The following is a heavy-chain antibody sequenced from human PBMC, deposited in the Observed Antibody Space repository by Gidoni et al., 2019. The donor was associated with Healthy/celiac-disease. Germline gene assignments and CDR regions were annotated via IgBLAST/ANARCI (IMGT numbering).Heavy chain of an antibody. Sequence: EVQLFESGGGLVQPGGSLRLSCAASGLPFSSYAMSWVRQAPGKGLEWVSAISGSGGSTYYADSVKGRFTISRDNSKNTLYLQMNSLRAEDTAVYYCAKDLTSVTAAYFDYWGQGTLVTVSS. D-gene: IGHD2-21*02. CDR1: GLPFSSYA. J-gene: IGHJ4*02. V-gene: IGHV3-23*01. CDR3: AKDLTSVTAAYFDY. CDR2: ISGSGGST.